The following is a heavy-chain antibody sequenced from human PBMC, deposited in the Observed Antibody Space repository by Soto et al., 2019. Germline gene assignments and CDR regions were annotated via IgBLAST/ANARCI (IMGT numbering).Heavy chain of an antibody. CDR1: GYTFTSYA. CDR3: ARTITMVRGVIIAFDI. J-gene: IGHJ3*02. D-gene: IGHD3-10*01. CDR2: INAGNGNT. Sequence: GASVKVSCKASGYTFTSYAMHWVRQAPGQRLEWMGWINAGNGNTKYSQKFQGRVTITRDTSASTAYMELSSLRSEDTAVYYCARTITMVRGVIIAFDIWGQGTMVTVSS. V-gene: IGHV1-3*01.